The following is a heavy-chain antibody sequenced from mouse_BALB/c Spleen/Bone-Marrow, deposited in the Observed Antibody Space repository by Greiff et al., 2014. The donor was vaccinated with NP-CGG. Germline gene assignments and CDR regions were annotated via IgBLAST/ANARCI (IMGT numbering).Heavy chain of an antibody. V-gene: IGHV1-69*02. CDR1: GYTFTSYW. D-gene: IGHD1-1*01. CDR3: TRSYGSSYEYYFDY. J-gene: IGHJ2*01. Sequence: VQLQQSGAELVRPGASVKLSCKASGYTFTSYWINWVKQRPGQGLEWIGNIYPSDSYTNYNQKFKDKATLTVDKSSSTAYMRLSSPTSEDSAVYYCTRSYGSSYEYYFDYWGQGTTLTVSS. CDR2: IYPSDSYT.